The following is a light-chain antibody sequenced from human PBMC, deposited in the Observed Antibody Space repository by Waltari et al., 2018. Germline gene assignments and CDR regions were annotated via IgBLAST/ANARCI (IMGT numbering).Light chain of an antibody. Sequence: QSALTQPASVSGSPGQSITISCTGTNSDIGGHNYVSWYQHHPDKAPKLLIRDVSSRPSGVSGRFSGSKSGHTASLAIAGLQPEDEAVYFCSSYSSTDTLVVFGTGTKVTVL. CDR1: NSDIGGHNY. CDR2: DVS. V-gene: IGLV2-14*03. CDR3: SSYSSTDTLVV. J-gene: IGLJ1*01.